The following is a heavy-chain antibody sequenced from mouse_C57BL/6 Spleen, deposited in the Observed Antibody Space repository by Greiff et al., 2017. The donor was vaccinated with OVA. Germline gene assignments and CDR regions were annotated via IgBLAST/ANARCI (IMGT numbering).Heavy chain of an antibody. J-gene: IGHJ3*01. V-gene: IGHV2-2*01. CDR3: ARKGDYGAWFAY. CDR1: GFSLTSYG. CDR2: IWSGGST. Sequence: QVHVKQSGPGLVQPSQSLSITCTVSGFSLTSYGVHWVRQSPGKGLEWLGVIWSGGSTDYTAAFISSLSISKDNSKSQVFFKRNSRQADDTAIYYWARKGDYGAWFAYWGKGTLVTVSA. D-gene: IGHD1-1*01.